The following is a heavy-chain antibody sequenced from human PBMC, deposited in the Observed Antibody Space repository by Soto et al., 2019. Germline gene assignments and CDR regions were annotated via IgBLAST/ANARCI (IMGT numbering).Heavy chain of an antibody. CDR2: IDWDDDK. CDR1: GFSLSTSGMC. D-gene: IGHD5-18*01. Sequence: SGPTLVNPTQTLTLTCTFSGFSLSTSGMCVSWIRQPPGKALEWLARIDWDDDKYYSTSLKTRLTISKDTSKNQVVLTMTNMDPVDTATYYCARTLYTAMPRSLYYYYGMDVWGQGTTVTVSS. CDR3: ARTLYTAMPRSLYYYYGMDV. J-gene: IGHJ6*02. V-gene: IGHV2-70*11.